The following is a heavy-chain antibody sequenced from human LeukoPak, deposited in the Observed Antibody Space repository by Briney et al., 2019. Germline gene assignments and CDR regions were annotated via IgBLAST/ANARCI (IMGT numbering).Heavy chain of an antibody. CDR3: ARGRPKYYDFWSGHTPFFDY. Sequence: SETLSLTCTVSGGSISSGGYYWSWIRQHPGKGLEWIGYIYYSGSTYYNPSLKSRVTISVDTSKTQFSLKLSSVTAADTAVYYCARGRPKYYDFWSGHTPFFDYWGQGTLVTVSS. D-gene: IGHD3-3*01. V-gene: IGHV4-31*03. CDR1: GGSISSGGYY. J-gene: IGHJ4*02. CDR2: IYYSGST.